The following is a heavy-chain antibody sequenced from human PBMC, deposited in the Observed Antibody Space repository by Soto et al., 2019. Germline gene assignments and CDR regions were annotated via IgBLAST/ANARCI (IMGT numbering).Heavy chain of an antibody. CDR3: ARNLRTYYDILSGSPTHDAFDM. J-gene: IGHJ3*02. D-gene: IGHD3-9*01. CDR1: GYTFTSYG. V-gene: IGHV1-18*01. Sequence: QVQLVQSGAEVKKPGASVKVSCKASGYTFTSYGISWVRQAPGQGLEWMGWISAYNGNTNYAQKLQGRVTMTTDTSTNTDYKELRSLRLDDTAVYYCARNLRTYYDILSGSPTHDAFDMWGQGTMVTVSS. CDR2: ISAYNGNT.